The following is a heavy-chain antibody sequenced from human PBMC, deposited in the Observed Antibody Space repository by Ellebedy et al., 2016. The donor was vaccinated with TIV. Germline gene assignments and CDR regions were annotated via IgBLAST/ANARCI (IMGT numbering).Heavy chain of an antibody. CDR1: GFSLSNSF. V-gene: IGHV3-23*01. Sequence: GGSLRLSXAASGFSLSNSFMSWIRQAPGKGLEWVSTLTADGRSTYLADSVKGRFTISRDNSKNTVYLQMNSLRSEDTAVYYCRPGHYSDAWGQGTLVTVSS. J-gene: IGHJ4*02. CDR3: RPGHYSDA. CDR2: LTADGRST.